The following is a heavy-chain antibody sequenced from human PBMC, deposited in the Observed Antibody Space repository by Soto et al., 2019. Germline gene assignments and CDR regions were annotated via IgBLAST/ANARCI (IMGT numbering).Heavy chain of an antibody. CDR3: SRTRGVRGIAVAGHSRNWFDP. V-gene: IGHV1-8*02. Sequence: QVQLVQSGAEVKQPGASGKVSCKASGYTFTSYDINWVRQATGQGLAWMACMNPNSGNTGYVQKFQGRGTRTRNTSISTAYMELSSLRSEDTAVYYCSRTRGVRGIAVAGHSRNWFDPWGQGTLGNVSS. J-gene: IGHJ5*01. CDR1: GYTFTSYD. CDR2: MNPNSGNT. D-gene: IGHD6-19*01.